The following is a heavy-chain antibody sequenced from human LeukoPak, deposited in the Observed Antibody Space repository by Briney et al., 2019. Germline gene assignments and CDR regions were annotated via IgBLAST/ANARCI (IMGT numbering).Heavy chain of an antibody. J-gene: IGHJ4*02. CDR2: ISAYNGNT. Sequence: ASVTVSCKASGYSFTSFPIIWVRQAPGQGLEWMGWISAYNGNTNYAQKLQGRVTMTTDTSTSTAFMELRSLTSDDTAVYYCARVMGGSYLDYWGQGTLVTVSS. V-gene: IGHV1-18*01. CDR1: GYSFTSFP. CDR3: ARVMGGSYLDY. D-gene: IGHD3-16*02.